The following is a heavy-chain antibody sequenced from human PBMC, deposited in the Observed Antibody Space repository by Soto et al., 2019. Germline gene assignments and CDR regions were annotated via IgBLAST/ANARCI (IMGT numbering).Heavy chain of an antibody. Sequence: QLQLQESGPGLVKPSETLSLTCTVSGGSISSSSYYWGWIRQPPGKGLEWIGSIYYSGSTYDNPYLQSRVPISVDTSKNQFSLELSSVTAADTAVYYCARGGEDYYYDSSGYYYMDYWGQGTLVTVSS. CDR3: ARGGEDYYYDSSGYYYMDY. D-gene: IGHD3-22*01. CDR2: IYYSGST. CDR1: GGSISSSSYY. J-gene: IGHJ4*02. V-gene: IGHV4-39*01.